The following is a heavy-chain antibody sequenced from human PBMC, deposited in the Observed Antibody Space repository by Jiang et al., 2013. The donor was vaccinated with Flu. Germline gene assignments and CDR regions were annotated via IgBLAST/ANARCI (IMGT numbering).Heavy chain of an antibody. J-gene: IGHJ4*02. CDR3: ARGVWHGASDY. D-gene: IGHD6-13*01. CDR1: GGSISSYY. V-gene: IGHV4-59*01. CDR2: IYYSGST. Sequence: LLKPSETLSLTCTVSGGSISSYYWSWIRQPPGKGLEWIGYIYYSGSTNYNPSLKSRVTISVDTSKNQFSLKLSSVTAADTAVYYCARGVWHGASDYWGQGTLVTVSS.